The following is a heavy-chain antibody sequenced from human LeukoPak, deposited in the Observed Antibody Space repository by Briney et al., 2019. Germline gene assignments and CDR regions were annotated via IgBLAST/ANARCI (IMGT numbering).Heavy chain of an antibody. D-gene: IGHD3-10*01. J-gene: IGHJ6*03. Sequence: GESLKISCKGSGYSFTSYWIGWVRQMPGKGLEGMGIIYPGDSDTRYSPSFQGQVTISADKSISTAYLQWSSLKASDTAMYYCARLQKGSGSYYSNMDVWGKGTTVTVSS. V-gene: IGHV5-51*01. CDR3: ARLQKGSGSYYSNMDV. CDR2: IYPGDSDT. CDR1: GYSFTSYW.